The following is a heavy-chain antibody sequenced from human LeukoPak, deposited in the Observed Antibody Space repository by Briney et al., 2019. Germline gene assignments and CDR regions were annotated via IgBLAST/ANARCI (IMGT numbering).Heavy chain of an antibody. CDR3: ARESPGLYCSGGSCYNYYYGMDV. CDR2: INPNSGGT. J-gene: IGHJ6*02. CDR1: GYTFTGYY. Sequence: ASVKVSCKTSGYTFTGYYMHWVRQAPGQGVEWMGCINPNSGGTNYAQKFQGRVTMTRDTSLSTAYMELSRLRSDDTAVYYCARESPGLYCSGGSCYNYYYGMDVWGQGTTVTVSS. D-gene: IGHD2-15*01. V-gene: IGHV1-2*02.